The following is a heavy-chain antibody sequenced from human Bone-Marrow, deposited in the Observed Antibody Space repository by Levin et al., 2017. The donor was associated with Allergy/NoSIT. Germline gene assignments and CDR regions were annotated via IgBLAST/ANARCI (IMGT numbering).Heavy chain of an antibody. D-gene: IGHD3-22*01. CDR3: VKDPHYYFDSADSWFDF. J-gene: IGHJ5*01. CDR2: ISWNSGSL. Sequence: PGGSLRLSCAASGFIFNNYAMHWVRQVPGKGLEWVSGISWNSGSLDYADSVKGRFTISRDNAKNSLYLQMNSLRLEDTAFYYCVKDPHYYFDSADSWFDFWGQGTLVTVSS. V-gene: IGHV3-9*01. CDR1: GFIFNNYA.